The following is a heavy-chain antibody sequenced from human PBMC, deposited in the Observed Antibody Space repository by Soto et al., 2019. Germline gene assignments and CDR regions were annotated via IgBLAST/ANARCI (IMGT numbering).Heavy chain of an antibody. V-gene: IGHV1-18*01. CDR3: ARDGMADNAFDI. CDR2: ISAYNGNT. J-gene: IGHJ3*02. Sequence: ASVKVSCKASGYTFISYGIIWVRQAPGQGLEWMGWISAYNGNTNYAQKLQGRVTMTTDTSTSTAYMELRSLRSDDTAVYYCARDGMADNAFDIWGQGTMVTVSS. D-gene: IGHD1-26*01. CDR1: GYTFISYG.